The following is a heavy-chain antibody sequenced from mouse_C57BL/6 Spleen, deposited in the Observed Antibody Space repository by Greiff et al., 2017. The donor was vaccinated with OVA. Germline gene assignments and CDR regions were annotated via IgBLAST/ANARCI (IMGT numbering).Heavy chain of an antibody. CDR3: ARTYYSNYERYFDV. V-gene: IGHV1-55*01. J-gene: IGHJ1*03. Sequence: VQLQQPGAELVKPGASVKMSCKASGYTFTSYWMTWVKQRPGQGLEWIGDIYPGSGSTNYNEKFKSKATLTVDTSSSTAYMQLSSLTSEDSAVYYCARTYYSNYERYFDVWGTGTTVTVAS. CDR2: IYPGSGST. CDR1: GYTFTSYW. D-gene: IGHD2-5*01.